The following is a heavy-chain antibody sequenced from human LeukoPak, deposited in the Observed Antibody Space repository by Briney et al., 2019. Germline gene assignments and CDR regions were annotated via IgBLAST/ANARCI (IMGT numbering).Heavy chain of an antibody. CDR1: GGTFSSYA. CDR3: ARELRYYDFWSGYPSYYYYGMDV. D-gene: IGHD3-3*01. CDR2: IIPIFGTA. Sequence: ASVKVSCKASGGTFSSYAISWVRQAPGQGLEWMGGIIPIFGTANYAQKFQGRVTITADESTSTAYMELSSLRSEDTAVYYCARELRYYDFWSGYPSYYYYGMDVWGQGTTVTVSS. V-gene: IGHV1-69*13. J-gene: IGHJ6*02.